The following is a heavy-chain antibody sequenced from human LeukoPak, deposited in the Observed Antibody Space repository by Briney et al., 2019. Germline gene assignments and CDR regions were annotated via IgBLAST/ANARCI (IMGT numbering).Heavy chain of an antibody. V-gene: IGHV3-23*01. D-gene: IGHD5-18*01. CDR3: AGRPTGYSSGYIH. CDR1: GFTFSSYA. CDR2: ISGSAHKI. Sequence: WGSLRLSCAASGFTFSSYAVSWVRQAPEKGLDWVSVISGSAHKIRYADSVKGRFTISRDNSENIVYLQMNNLRVEDTAVYYCAGRPTGYSSGYIHWGQGTLVTVSS. J-gene: IGHJ4*02.